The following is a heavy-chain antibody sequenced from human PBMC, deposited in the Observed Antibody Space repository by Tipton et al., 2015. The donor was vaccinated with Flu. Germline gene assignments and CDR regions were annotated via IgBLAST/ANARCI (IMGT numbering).Heavy chain of an antibody. CDR2: ISWNSAKV. V-gene: IGHV3-9*01. D-gene: IGHD3-16*01. Sequence: SLRLSCAASGFSFDDYGMHWVRQAPGKGLEWVSGISWNSAKVAYADSVKGRFPISRDNAKNSLYLQMNSLRAEDTALYYCAKRYYRRDSYAGAFDIWGQGTVVTVSS. J-gene: IGHJ3*02. CDR3: AKRYYRRDSYAGAFDI. CDR1: GFSFDDYG.